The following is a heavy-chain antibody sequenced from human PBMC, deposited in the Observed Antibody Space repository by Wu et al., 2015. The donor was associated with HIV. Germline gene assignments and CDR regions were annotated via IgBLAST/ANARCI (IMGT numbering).Heavy chain of an antibody. CDR3: ARGRHIVATIVYYYYGMDV. J-gene: IGHJ6*02. CDR1: GYPFTNYY. CDR2: MNPNSGNT. Sequence: QVQLVQSGAEVKKPGASVKVSCQTSGYPFTNYYIHWVRQAPGQGLEWVGWMNPNSGNTGYAQKFQGRVTMTRNTSISTAYMELSSLRSEDTAVYYCARGRHIVATIVYYYYGMDVWGQGTTVTVSS. D-gene: IGHD5-12*01. V-gene: IGHV1-8*02.